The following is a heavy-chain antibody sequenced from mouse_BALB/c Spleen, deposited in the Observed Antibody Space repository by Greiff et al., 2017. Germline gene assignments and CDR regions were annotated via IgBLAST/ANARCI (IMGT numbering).Heavy chain of an antibody. CDR1: GFNIKDYY. D-gene: IGHD2-3*01. Sequence: EVQLQESGAELVRSGASVKLSCTASGFNIKDYYMHWVKQRPEQGLEWIGWIDPENGDTEYDPKFQGKATITADTSSNTAYLQLSSLTSEDTAVYYCAGYDGYFYAMDYWGQGTSVTVSS. V-gene: IGHV14-4*02. CDR3: AGYDGYFYAMDY. J-gene: IGHJ4*01. CDR2: IDPENGDT.